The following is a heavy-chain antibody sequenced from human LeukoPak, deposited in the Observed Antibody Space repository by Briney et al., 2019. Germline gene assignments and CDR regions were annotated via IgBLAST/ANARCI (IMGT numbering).Heavy chain of an antibody. J-gene: IGHJ6*03. CDR1: GFTFSSYW. CDR3: ARPPTADYYYYYMDV. Sequence: GGSLRLSCAASGFTFSSYWMHWVRQAPGKGLVWVSRINSDGSSTSYADSVKGRFTISRENAKNTLYLQMNSMRAEDTAVYYCARPPTADYYYYYMDVWGKGTTVTVSS. V-gene: IGHV3-74*01. CDR2: INSDGSST.